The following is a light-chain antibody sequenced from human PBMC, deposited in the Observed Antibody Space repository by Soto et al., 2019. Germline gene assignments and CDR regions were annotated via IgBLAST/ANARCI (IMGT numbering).Light chain of an antibody. J-gene: IGLJ1*01. Sequence: QSVLTQPPSVSGSPGQSVTISCTGTSSDVGSYYHVSWYQQSPGTAPKLMIYDVSNRPSGVPDRFSGSKSGTTASLTISGLEDEDEADYYCSSYTSSSTYVFGTGTKLTVL. CDR3: SSYTSSSTYV. V-gene: IGLV2-18*02. CDR1: SSDVGSYYH. CDR2: DVS.